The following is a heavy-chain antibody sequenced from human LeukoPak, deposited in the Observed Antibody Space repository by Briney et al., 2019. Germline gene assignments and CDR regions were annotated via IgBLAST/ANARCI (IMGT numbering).Heavy chain of an antibody. D-gene: IGHD2-2*02. V-gene: IGHV1-69*05. CDR2: IIPIFGTA. CDR1: GGTFSSYA. J-gene: IGHJ4*02. CDR3: ARCQGQPLLYADY. Sequence: GSSVKVSCKASGGTFSSYAISWVRQAPGQGLEWMGGIIPIFGTANYAQKFQGRVTMTRDTSTSTVYMELSSLRSEDTAVYYCARCQGQPLLYADYWGQGTLVTVSS.